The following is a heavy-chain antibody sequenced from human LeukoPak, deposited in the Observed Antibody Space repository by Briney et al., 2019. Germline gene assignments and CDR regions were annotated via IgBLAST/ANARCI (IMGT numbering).Heavy chain of an antibody. CDR1: GFTFSSYA. J-gene: IGHJ4*02. CDR3: ARDPPFGVAIHESSYYFDY. Sequence: GGSLRLSCAASGFTFSSYAMHWVRQAPGKGLEWVAVISYDGSNKYYADSVKGRFTISRDNSKNTLYLQMNSLRAEDTAVYYCARDPPFGVAIHESSYYFDYWGQGTLVTVSS. CDR2: ISYDGSNK. D-gene: IGHD3-3*01. V-gene: IGHV3-30-3*01.